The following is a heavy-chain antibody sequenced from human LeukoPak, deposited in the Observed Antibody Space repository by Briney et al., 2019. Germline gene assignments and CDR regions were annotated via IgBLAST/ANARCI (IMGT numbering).Heavy chain of an antibody. CDR1: GFTFGDYA. CDR2: IRSKAYGGTT. Sequence: GGSLRLSCTASGFTFGDYAMSWVRQAPGKGLEWVGFIRSKAYGGTTEYAASVKGRFTISRDDSKSIAYLQMNSLKTEDTAVYYCTRDNLWFELLMDVWGKGTTVTVSS. CDR3: TRDNLWFELLMDV. V-gene: IGHV3-49*04. D-gene: IGHD2-21*01. J-gene: IGHJ6*03.